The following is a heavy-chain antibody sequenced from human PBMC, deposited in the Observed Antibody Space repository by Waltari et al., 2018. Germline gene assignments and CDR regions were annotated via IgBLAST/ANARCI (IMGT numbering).Heavy chain of an antibody. V-gene: IGHV3-7*01. CDR3: ARSGGYGWDS. D-gene: IGHD4-17*01. Sequence: EVQLVESGGHLVQPGESLRLSFAASGSTFSNYWMTWVRQAPGKGLDWVANIKPDGSESYYADAVKGRFTFSRDNAKNSLSLQMHSLRVEDTAVYYCARSGGYGWDSWGQGTLVIVSS. J-gene: IGHJ4*02. CDR1: GSTFSNYW. CDR2: IKPDGSES.